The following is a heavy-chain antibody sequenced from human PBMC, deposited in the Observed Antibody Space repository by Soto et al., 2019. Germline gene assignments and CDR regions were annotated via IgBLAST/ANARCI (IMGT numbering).Heavy chain of an antibody. V-gene: IGHV1-69*01. CDR2: IIPIFGIT. D-gene: IGHD3-3*01. J-gene: IGHJ6*02. CDR1: GGTFSSYA. Sequence: QVQLVQSGAEVKKPGSSVKVSCKASGGTFSSYAISWVRQAPGQGVEWMGGIIPIFGITKYAQKFQGRVTITADESTSTAYMELSSLRSEDTAVYYCAREVGDTICGVVGYYSYGMDVWGQGTTVTVSS. CDR3: AREVGDTICGVVGYYSYGMDV.